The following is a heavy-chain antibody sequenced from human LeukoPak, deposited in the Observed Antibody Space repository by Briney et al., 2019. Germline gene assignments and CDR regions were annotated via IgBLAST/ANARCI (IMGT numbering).Heavy chain of an antibody. D-gene: IGHD3-22*01. CDR2: ISGSGGST. CDR3: AKDEYYYDSSGYYPNDAFDI. Sequence: GGSLRLSCAASGFTFSSYAMSWVRQAPGKGLEWVSAISGSGGSTYYADSVKGPFTISRDTSKNTLYLQMNSLRAEDTGVYYCAKDEYYYDSSGYYPNDAFDIWGQGTMVTVSS. J-gene: IGHJ3*02. CDR1: GFTFSSYA. V-gene: IGHV3-23*01.